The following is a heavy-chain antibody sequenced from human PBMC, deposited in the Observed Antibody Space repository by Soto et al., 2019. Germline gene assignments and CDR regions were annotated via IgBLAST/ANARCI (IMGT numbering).Heavy chain of an antibody. CDR1: GFTFSVFG. CDR2: ISNTGSSA. V-gene: IGHV3-30*03. Sequence: QVQLVESGGGVVQPGRSLRLSCAASGFTFSVFGMHWVRQAPGKGLEWVAVISNTGSSAHYADSVRGRFTISRDNGENTLSLLMTSLRPEDTAVYYSARDREAYSGFDYPAYWGQGTLVTVSS. J-gene: IGHJ4*02. D-gene: IGHD5-12*01. CDR3: ARDREAYSGFDYPAY.